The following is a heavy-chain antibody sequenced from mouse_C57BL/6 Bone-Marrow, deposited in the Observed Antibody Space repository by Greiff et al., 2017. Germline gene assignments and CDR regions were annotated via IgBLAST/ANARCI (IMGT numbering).Heavy chain of an antibody. Sequence: QVHVKRSGAELVKPGASVKMSCKASGYTFTSYWITWVKQRPGQGLEWIGDIYPGSGSTNYNEKFKSKATLTVDTSSSTAYMQLSSLTSEDSAVYYCARPYYSNYWYFDVWGTGTTVTVSS. J-gene: IGHJ1*03. V-gene: IGHV1-55*01. CDR3: ARPYYSNYWYFDV. D-gene: IGHD2-5*01. CDR1: GYTFTSYW. CDR2: IYPGSGST.